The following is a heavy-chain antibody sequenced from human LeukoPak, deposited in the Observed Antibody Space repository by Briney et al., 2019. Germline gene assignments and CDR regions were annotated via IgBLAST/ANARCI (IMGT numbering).Heavy chain of an antibody. Sequence: GGSLRLSCAASGFTFSSYAMSWVRQAPGKGLEWVSAISGSGGCTYYADSVKGRFTISRDNSKNTLYLQMNSLRAEDTAVYYCAKGTTVVMYYFDYWGQGTLVTVSS. V-gene: IGHV3-23*01. CDR3: AKGTTVVMYYFDY. J-gene: IGHJ4*02. CDR1: GFTFSSYA. CDR2: ISGSGGCT. D-gene: IGHD4-23*01.